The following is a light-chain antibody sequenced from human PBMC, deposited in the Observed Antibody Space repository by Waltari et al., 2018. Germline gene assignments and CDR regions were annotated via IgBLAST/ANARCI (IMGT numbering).Light chain of an antibody. CDR1: QRINSW. V-gene: IGKV1-5*03. J-gene: IGKJ1*01. CDR3: QQYHSYPWT. CDR2: KAS. Sequence: TITCRASQRINSWLAWYQQKPGKAPKILIYKASSLESGVPSRFSGSESGTEFTLIISSLQPDDCATYYCQQYHSYPWTFGQGTKVEI.